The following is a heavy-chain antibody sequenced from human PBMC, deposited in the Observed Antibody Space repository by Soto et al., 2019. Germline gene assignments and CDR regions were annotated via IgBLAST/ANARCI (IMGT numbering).Heavy chain of an antibody. V-gene: IGHV3-21*01. CDR3: ARGILSGGAYPDS. CDR1: GFTFSTYT. J-gene: IGHJ5*01. Sequence: GGSLRLSCAASGFTFSTYTMNWVRQAPGKGLEWISSISSGSSYIYYAGSVKGRFTISRDNAKNSLFLQMNSLRADDTAVYYCARGILSGGAYPDSWGQGTKVTVSS. CDR2: ISSGSSYI. D-gene: IGHD3-10*01.